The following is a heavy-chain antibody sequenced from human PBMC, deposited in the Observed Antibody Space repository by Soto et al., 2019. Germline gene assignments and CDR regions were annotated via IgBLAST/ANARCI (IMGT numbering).Heavy chain of an antibody. J-gene: IGHJ4*02. Sequence: GSGPTLVNPTQTPTLTCTFSGFSLSTSGMCVSWIRQPPGKALEWLALIDWDDDKYYSTSLRTRLTISKDTSKNQVVLTMTNMDPVDTATYYCARTVRDGYNRDYFDYWGQGTLVTVSS. CDR1: GFSLSTSGMC. CDR3: ARTVRDGYNRDYFDY. CDR2: IDWDDDK. D-gene: IGHD5-12*01. V-gene: IGHV2-70*01.